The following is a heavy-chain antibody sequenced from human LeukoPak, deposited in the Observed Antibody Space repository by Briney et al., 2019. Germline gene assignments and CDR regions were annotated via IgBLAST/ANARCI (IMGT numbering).Heavy chain of an antibody. CDR2: ISYTGST. V-gene: IGHV4-59*11. Sequence: SETLSLTCIVSDASFSSHYWTWIRQPPGKGLEWIGYISYTGSTNYNPSLKSRVTISVDTSKNQFSLKLSSVTAADTAVYYCTRDPTTVTKGFDIWGQGTMVTVSS. J-gene: IGHJ3*02. CDR1: DASFSSHY. CDR3: TRDPTTVTKGFDI. D-gene: IGHD4-17*01.